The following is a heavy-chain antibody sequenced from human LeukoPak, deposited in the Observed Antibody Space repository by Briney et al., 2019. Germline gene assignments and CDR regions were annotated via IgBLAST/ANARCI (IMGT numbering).Heavy chain of an antibody. Sequence: SETLSLTCTVSSDSITNYFWSWIRQPPGKGLEWIGYISYSGSTNYNPSLKSRVTISVDMSKNQFSLKLTSVTSADTAVYYCARKEXVXYYFD. CDR3: ARKEXVXYYFD. V-gene: IGHV4-59*01. CDR2: ISYSGST. CDR1: SDSITNYF. J-gene: IGHJ4*01.